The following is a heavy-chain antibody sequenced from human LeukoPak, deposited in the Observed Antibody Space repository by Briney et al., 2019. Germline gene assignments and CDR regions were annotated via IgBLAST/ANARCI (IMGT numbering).Heavy chain of an antibody. J-gene: IGHJ6*02. CDR3: ARDGGSSWYSRYYGMDV. V-gene: IGHV1-18*01. D-gene: IGHD6-13*01. CDR2: ISAYNSNT. CDR1: GYTFTSYG. Sequence: ASVRVSCKASGYTFTSYGISWVRQAPGQGLEWMGWISAYNSNTNYAQKLQGRVTMTTDTSTSTAYMELRSLRSDDTAVYYCARDGGSSWYSRYYGMDVWGQGTTVTVSS.